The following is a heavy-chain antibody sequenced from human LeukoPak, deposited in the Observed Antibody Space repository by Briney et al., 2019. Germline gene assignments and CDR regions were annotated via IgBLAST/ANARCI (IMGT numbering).Heavy chain of an antibody. D-gene: IGHD3-22*01. CDR1: GYTFTSYD. J-gene: IGHJ5*02. V-gene: IGHV1-8*03. CDR3: ARGRTHYYDSSGYFDP. CDR2: MNPNSGNT. Sequence: ASVKVSCKASGYTFTSYDINWVRQATGQGLEWMGWMNPNSGNTGYAQKFQGRVTITRNTSRSTAYMELSSLRSEDTAVYYCARGRTHYYDSSGYFDPWGQGTLVTVSS.